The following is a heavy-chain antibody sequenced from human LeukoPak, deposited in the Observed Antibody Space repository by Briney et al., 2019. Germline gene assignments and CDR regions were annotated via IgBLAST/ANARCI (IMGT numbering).Heavy chain of an antibody. Sequence: ASVKVSCKASGYTFTGYYMHWVRQAPGQGLEWMGWINPNSGGTNYAQKFQGRVTMTRDTSISTAYMELSRLRSDDTAVYYCARDPALRSSTTPIDYWGQGTLVTVSS. V-gene: IGHV1-2*02. D-gene: IGHD2-2*01. CDR3: ARDPALRSSTTPIDY. CDR2: INPNSGGT. CDR1: GYTFTGYY. J-gene: IGHJ4*02.